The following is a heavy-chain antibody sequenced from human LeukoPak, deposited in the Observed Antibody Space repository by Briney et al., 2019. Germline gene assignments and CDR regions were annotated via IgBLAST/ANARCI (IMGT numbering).Heavy chain of an antibody. CDR3: ARDSPYYYGSGSATYYMDV. D-gene: IGHD3-10*01. V-gene: IGHV4-61*08. CDR1: GDSISSGAYY. Sequence: SETLSLTCTVSGDSISSGAYYWSWIRQPPGKGLEWIGYIYYSGSTNYNPSLKSRVTISVDTSKNQFSLKLSSVTAADTAVYYCARDSPYYYGSGSATYYMDVWGKGTTVTISS. CDR2: IYYSGST. J-gene: IGHJ6*03.